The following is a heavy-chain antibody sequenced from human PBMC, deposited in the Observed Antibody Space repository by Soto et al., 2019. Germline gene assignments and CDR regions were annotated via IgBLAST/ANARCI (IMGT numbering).Heavy chain of an antibody. V-gene: IGHV3-23*01. Sequence: EVQLLESGGNLIQPGGSLRLSCAASGFTFRNYAMSWVRQAPGAGPEWVSGISGSGGRTYYADSVKGRFTISRDNSNKSLFRQMDRLRAEDTALYYCAKDPNGDYVGAFDIWGRGTMVTVSS. CDR1: GFTFRNYA. CDR3: AKDPNGDYVGAFDI. D-gene: IGHD4-17*01. J-gene: IGHJ3*02. CDR2: ISGSGGRT.